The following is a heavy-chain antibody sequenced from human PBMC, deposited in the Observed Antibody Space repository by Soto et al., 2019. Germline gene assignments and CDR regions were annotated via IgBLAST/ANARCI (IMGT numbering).Heavy chain of an antibody. D-gene: IGHD2-2*01. CDR2: IYYSGST. J-gene: IGHJ3*02. CDR1: DGSISSYY. CDR3: ARVWDIVVVPAAMRAFDI. Sequence: PSETLSLTCSVADGSISSYYWSCIRQPPGKGLEWIGYIYYSGSTNYNPSLKSRVTISVDTSKNQFSLKLSSVTAADTAVYYCARVWDIVVVPAAMRAFDIWGQGTMVTVSS. V-gene: IGHV4-59*01.